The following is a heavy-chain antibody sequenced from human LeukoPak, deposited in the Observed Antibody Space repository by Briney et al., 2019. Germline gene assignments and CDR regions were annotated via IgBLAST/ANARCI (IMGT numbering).Heavy chain of an antibody. CDR1: GYTFTGYY. Sequence: GASVKVSCKASGYTFTGYYMHWVRQAPGQGLEWMGWINPNSGGTNYAQKFQGGVTMTRDTSISTAYMELSRLRSDDTAVYYCARDAGYSGSYYLLDYWGQGTLVTVSS. J-gene: IGHJ4*02. CDR2: INPNSGGT. CDR3: ARDAGYSGSYYLLDY. D-gene: IGHD1-26*01. V-gene: IGHV1-2*02.